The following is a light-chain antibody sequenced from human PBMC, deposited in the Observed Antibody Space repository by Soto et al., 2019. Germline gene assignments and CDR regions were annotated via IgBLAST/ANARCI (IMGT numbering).Light chain of an antibody. CDR2: KVS. Sequence: QSARTQPASVSGSPGQSITISWTGTSSDVGGYNYVSWYQQHPGKAPKLMIYKVSNRPSGVSNRFSGSKSGNTASLTISGLQAEDEADYYCSSYTRNSTLVFGGGTKLTVL. CDR1: SSDVGGYNY. CDR3: SSYTRNSTLV. J-gene: IGLJ2*01. V-gene: IGLV2-14*01.